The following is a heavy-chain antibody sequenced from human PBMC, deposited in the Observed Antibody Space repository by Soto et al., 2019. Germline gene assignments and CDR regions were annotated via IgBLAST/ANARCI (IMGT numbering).Heavy chain of an antibody. D-gene: IGHD5-18*01. V-gene: IGHV4-59*01. J-gene: IGHJ4*02. CDR1: GVTISSFD. CDR2: IYYSGST. CDR3: ARDHPHSYGIYYFDY. Sequence: SETMRLPWTVAGVTISSFDCILLRQPQGKGLEWIGYIYYSGSTNYNPSLKSRVTSSADTSKNQASLKLTSVTAADTAVYYCARDHPHSYGIYYFDYWGQGTLVTVSS.